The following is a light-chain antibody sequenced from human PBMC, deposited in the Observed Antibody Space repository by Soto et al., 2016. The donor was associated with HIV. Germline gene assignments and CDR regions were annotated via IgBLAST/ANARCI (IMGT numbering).Light chain of an antibody. CDR1: KLGDKY. V-gene: IGLV3-1*01. CDR3: QAWDTNTYV. J-gene: IGLJ1*01. Sequence: SYELTQPPSVSVSPGQTASITCSGDKLGDKYACWYQQKPGQSPVLVIYQDSNRPSGIPERFSGSNSGNTATLTISGTQAMDEADYYCQAWDTNTYVFGPGTKVTVL. CDR2: QDS.